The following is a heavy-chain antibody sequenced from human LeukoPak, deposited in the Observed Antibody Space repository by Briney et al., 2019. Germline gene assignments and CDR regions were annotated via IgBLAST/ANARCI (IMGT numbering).Heavy chain of an antibody. D-gene: IGHD1-7*01. CDR3: ARDNWNYRGAFDI. J-gene: IGHJ3*02. V-gene: IGHV1-2*02. Sequence: ASVKVSCKASGYTFTSYDINWVRQATGQGLEWMGWMNPNSGGTNYAQKFQGRVTMTRDTSISTAYMELSRLRSDDTAVYYCARDNWNYRGAFDIWGQGTMVTVSS. CDR2: MNPNSGGT. CDR1: GYTFTSYD.